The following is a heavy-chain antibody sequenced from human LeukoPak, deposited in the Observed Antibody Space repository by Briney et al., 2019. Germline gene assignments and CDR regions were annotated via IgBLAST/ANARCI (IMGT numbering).Heavy chain of an antibody. J-gene: IGHJ6*02. CDR3: ARGGGLEV. Sequence: GGSLRLSCAASGFTFSSYWMNWARQAPGKGLEWVASINHNGNVNYYVDSVKGRFTISRDNAKNSLYLQISNLRAEDTAVYFCARGGGLEVWGQGAKVTVSS. CDR1: GFTFSSYW. V-gene: IGHV3-7*03. D-gene: IGHD3-16*01. CDR2: INHNGNVN.